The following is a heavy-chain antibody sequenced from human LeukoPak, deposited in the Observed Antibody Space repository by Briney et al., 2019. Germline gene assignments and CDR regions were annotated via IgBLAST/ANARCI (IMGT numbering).Heavy chain of an antibody. V-gene: IGHV3-23*01. Sequence: GGSLRLSCAASGFTFSSYAMSWVRQAPGKGLEWVSAISGSGGSTYYADSVKGRFTISRDNSKNTLYLQMNSLRAEDTAVYYCAGLLLWFGELLPHWGQGTLVTVSS. D-gene: IGHD3-10*01. J-gene: IGHJ4*02. CDR1: GFTFSSYA. CDR3: AGLLLWFGELLPH. CDR2: ISGSGGST.